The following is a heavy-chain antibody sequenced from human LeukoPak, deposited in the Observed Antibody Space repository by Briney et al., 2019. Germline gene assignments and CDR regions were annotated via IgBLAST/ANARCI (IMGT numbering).Heavy chain of an antibody. V-gene: IGHV3-23*01. CDR2: ISRTGFST. CDR1: GFMFSNSN. CDR3: AKDYYDSSGYLVFDY. Sequence: GGSLRLSCAASGFMFSNSNMGWVRQAPGRGLEWVSTISRTGFSTYYADSVKGRFTISRDNSKNTLYLQMNSLRAEDTAVYYCAKDYYDSSGYLVFDYWGQGTLVTVSS. J-gene: IGHJ4*02. D-gene: IGHD3-22*01.